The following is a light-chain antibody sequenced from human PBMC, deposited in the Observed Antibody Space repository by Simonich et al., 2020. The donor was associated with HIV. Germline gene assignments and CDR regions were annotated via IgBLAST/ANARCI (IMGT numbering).Light chain of an antibody. J-gene: IGKJ4*01. CDR1: QSVSSN. CDR3: QQYNDWPLT. V-gene: IGKV3-15*01. Sequence: EIVMTQSPATLSVSPGERAILSCRASQSVSSNLAWYQQKPGQAPRLLIYGASTRATGIPARLSGSGSGTEFTLAISSLQSEDFAVYYCQQYNDWPLTFGGGTKVDIK. CDR2: GAS.